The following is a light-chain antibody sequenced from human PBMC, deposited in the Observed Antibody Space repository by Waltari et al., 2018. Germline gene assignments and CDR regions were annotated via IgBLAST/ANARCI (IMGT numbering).Light chain of an antibody. CDR1: SGSIGSNY. CDR2: GNN. V-gene: IGLV6-57*04. CDR3: QSYDSNNHVV. J-gene: IGLJ7*01. Sequence: NFMLTQPHSVSESPGKTVTISCTRNSGSIGSNYVQWYQQRPGSAPISVIYGNNQRPSGVPYRFSGSIDISSNSASLTISGLKTEDEGDYFCQSYDSNNHVVFGGGTHLTVL.